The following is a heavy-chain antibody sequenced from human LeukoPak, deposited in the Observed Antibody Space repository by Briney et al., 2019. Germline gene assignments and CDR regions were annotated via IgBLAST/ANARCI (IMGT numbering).Heavy chain of an antibody. CDR3: ARIVVVPAAMVYYYYMDV. D-gene: IGHD2-2*01. J-gene: IGHJ6*03. V-gene: IGHV1-46*01. CDR1: GYTFTGYH. CDR2: INPSGGST. Sequence: ASVKVSCKASGYTFTGYHMHWVRQAPGQGLEWMGIINPSGGSTSYAQKFQGRVTMTRDMSTSTVYMELSSLRSEDTAVYYCARIVVVPAAMVYYYYMDVWGKGTTVTVSS.